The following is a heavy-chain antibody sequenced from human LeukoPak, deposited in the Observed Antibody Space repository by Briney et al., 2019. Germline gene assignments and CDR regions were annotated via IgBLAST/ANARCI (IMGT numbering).Heavy chain of an antibody. CDR3: ARDHLANLASRLFDP. J-gene: IGHJ5*02. CDR1: GGSISSDY. Sequence: SETLSLTCTVSGGSISSDYWSWIRQPPGKGLEWIGYIYYSGSTNYNPSLKSRVTISVDTSKNQFSLKLNSVTAADTAVYYCARDHLANLASRLFDPWGQGSLVTVSS. CDR2: IYYSGST. V-gene: IGHV4-59*12. D-gene: IGHD3-3*01.